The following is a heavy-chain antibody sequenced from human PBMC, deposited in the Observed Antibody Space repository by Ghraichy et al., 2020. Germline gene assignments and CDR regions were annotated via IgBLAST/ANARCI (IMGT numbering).Heavy chain of an antibody. J-gene: IGHJ5*02. CDR1: GFTFSSYS. V-gene: IGHV3-21*01. CDR2: ISSSSYI. CDR3: ARDICSGGSCYSGWAFDP. Sequence: GGSLRLSCAASGFTFSSYSMNWVRQAPGKGLEWVSSISSSSYIYYADSVKGRFTISRDNAKNSLYLQMNSLRAEDTAVYYCARDICSGGSCYSGWAFDPWGQGTLVTVSS. D-gene: IGHD2-15*01.